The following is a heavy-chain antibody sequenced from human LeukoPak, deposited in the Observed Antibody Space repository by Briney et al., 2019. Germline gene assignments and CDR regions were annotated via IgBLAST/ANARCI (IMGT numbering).Heavy chain of an antibody. CDR2: IYHRGST. CDR3: ARGVYSLRYFDWPHYYYYMDV. CDR1: GYSISNGYY. J-gene: IGHJ6*03. V-gene: IGHV4-38-2*02. Sequence: TSETLSLTCTVSGYSISNGYYWGWIRQPPGKGLEWVGSIYHRGSTYYNPSLRSRVTISVDTSKNQFSLKLSSVTAADTAVYYCARGVYSLRYFDWPHYYYYMDVWGKGTTVTISS. D-gene: IGHD3-9*01.